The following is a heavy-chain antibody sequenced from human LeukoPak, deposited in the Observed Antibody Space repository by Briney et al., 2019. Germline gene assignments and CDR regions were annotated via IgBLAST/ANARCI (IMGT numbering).Heavy chain of an antibody. CDR1: GFTFSAFA. CDR3: AKDLSYTSGASDH. D-gene: IGHD6-19*01. V-gene: IGHV3-23*01. Sequence: GGSLRLSCAASGFTFSAFAMTWVRQAPGKGLEWVSTITDDGYNTYSADSVKGRITFSRDNSKNTLSLQLRSPRAEDTAVYYCAKDLSYTSGASDHWGQGTLVTVSS. CDR2: ITDDGYNT. J-gene: IGHJ4*02.